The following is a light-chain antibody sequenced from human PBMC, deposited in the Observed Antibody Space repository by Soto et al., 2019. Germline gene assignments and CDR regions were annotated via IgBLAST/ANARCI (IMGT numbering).Light chain of an antibody. CDR1: SSDIGAYDY. J-gene: IGLJ1*01. CDR3: FSFTTTRTHD. Sequence: QSALTQPASLSGSPGQSITISCTGTSSDIGAYDYVSWFQQHPGKAPKLMISEVNNRPSGVSNRFSGSKSGNTAYLTIYGLQVEDEAEYFCFSFTTTRTHDFGTGTKITVL. V-gene: IGLV2-14*01. CDR2: EVN.